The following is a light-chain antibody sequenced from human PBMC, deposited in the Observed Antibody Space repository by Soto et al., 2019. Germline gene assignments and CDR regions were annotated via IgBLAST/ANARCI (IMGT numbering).Light chain of an antibody. Sequence: DIQMTQSPSSLSASVGDRVTITCRASQTITSYLNWYQQKPGKAPKLLVYAASTLLSGVQARFSGGGSGTDFTLIIDSLQPEDFATYYCQQSYSSPWTFGQGTKVEVK. CDR3: QQSYSSPWT. CDR1: QTITSY. CDR2: AAS. V-gene: IGKV1-39*01. J-gene: IGKJ1*01.